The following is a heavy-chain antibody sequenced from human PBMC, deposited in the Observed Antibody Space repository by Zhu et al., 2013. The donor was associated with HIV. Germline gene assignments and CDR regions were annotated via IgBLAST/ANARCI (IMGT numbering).Heavy chain of an antibody. CDR2: IIPIFGTA. V-gene: IGHV1-69*06. CDR3: ALSLCSGGSCYSPGKNGMDV. Sequence: QLKLVQSGPEVKRPGSSVKVSCETSGVYFNSLPISWLRQAPGQGLEWMGRIIPIFGTANYAQKFQGRVSITADTSTSTAYMELNSLKYEDTAVYYCALSLCSGGSCYSPGKNGMDVWGQGTTVTVSS. CDR1: GVYFNSLP. D-gene: IGHD2-15*01. J-gene: IGHJ6*02.